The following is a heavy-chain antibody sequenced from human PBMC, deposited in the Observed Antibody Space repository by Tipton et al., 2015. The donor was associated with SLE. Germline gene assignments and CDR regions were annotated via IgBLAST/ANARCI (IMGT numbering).Heavy chain of an antibody. CDR1: GFTFSSYA. V-gene: IGHV3-23*03. Sequence: SLRLSCAASGFTFSSYAMSWVRQAPGKGLEWVSVIYSGGSSTYYADSVKGRFTISRDNSKNTLYLQMNSLRAEDTAVYYCAKEGVSWAFDYWGQGTLVTVSS. CDR2: IYSGGSST. CDR3: AKEGVSWAFDY. D-gene: IGHD6-13*01. J-gene: IGHJ4*02.